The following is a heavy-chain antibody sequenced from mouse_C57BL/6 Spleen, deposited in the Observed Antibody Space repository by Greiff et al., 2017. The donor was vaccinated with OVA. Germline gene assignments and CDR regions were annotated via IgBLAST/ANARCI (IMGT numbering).Heavy chain of an antibody. CDR2: ISSGSSNI. CDR3: ARCYYGNLAWFAY. Sequence: EVKVVESGGGLVKPGGSLKLSCAASGFTFSDYGMHWVRQAPEKGLEWVAYISSGSSNIYYADTVKGRFTISRDNAKNTLFLQMTSLRSEDTAMYYCARCYYGNLAWFAYWGQGTLVTVSA. CDR1: GFTFSDYG. J-gene: IGHJ3*01. V-gene: IGHV5-17*01. D-gene: IGHD1-1*01.